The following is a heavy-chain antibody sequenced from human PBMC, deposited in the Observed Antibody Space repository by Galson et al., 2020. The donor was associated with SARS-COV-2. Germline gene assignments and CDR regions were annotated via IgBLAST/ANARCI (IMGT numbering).Heavy chain of an antibody. CDR2: INKHGGST. D-gene: IGHD2-2*01. CDR3: ARGYLAGPLDS. Sequence: GGSLSLSCAASGVTFDNYGMSWVRQVPGKGLEWVCGINKHGGSTNYADSVRGRFTISRDNAKNSLYLQMNSLRAEDTALYFCARGYLAGPLDSWAEGTMVTVSS. V-gene: IGHV3-20*04. CDR1: GVTFDNYG. J-gene: IGHJ3*02.